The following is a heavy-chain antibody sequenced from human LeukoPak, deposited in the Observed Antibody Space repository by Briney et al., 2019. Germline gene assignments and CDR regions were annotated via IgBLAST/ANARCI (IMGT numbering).Heavy chain of an antibody. Sequence: EASVKVSCKASGGTFSSYAISWVRQAPGQGLEWMGGIIPIFGTANYAQKFQGRATVTTDESTSTAYMELSSLRSEDTAVYYCASGSYYGANYYYYYMDVWGKGTTVTVSS. CDR3: ASGSYYGANYYYYYMDV. V-gene: IGHV1-69*05. J-gene: IGHJ6*03. D-gene: IGHD1-26*01. CDR2: IIPIFGTA. CDR1: GGTFSSYA.